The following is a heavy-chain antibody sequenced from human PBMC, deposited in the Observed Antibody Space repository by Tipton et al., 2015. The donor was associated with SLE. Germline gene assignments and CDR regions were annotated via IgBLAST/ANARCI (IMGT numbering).Heavy chain of an antibody. CDR3: ARDLRGIVATTKSYFDY. J-gene: IGHJ4*02. CDR1: GFTFSDYY. V-gene: IGHV3-11*06. D-gene: IGHD5-12*01. CDR2: ISSSSSYT. Sequence: GSLRLSCAASGFTFSDYYMSWIRQAPGKGLEWVSYISSSSSYTNYADSVKGRFTISRDNSKNTLYLQMNSLRAEDAAVYYCARDLRGIVATTKSYFDYWGQGTLVTVSS.